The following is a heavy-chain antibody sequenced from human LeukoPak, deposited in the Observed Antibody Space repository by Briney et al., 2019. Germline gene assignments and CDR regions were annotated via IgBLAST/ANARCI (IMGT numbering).Heavy chain of an antibody. J-gene: IGHJ3*02. CDR3: ARDPPPSSSWYAGGDAFDI. CDR1: GYTFTDYY. Sequence: ASVKVSCKTSGYTFTDYYIHWVRQAPGQGLEWMGWINPNSGGTNFAQKFQGRVTMTRDTSISTAYMELSSLRSEDTAVYYCARDPPPSSSWYAGGDAFDIWGQGTMVTVSS. V-gene: IGHV1-2*02. D-gene: IGHD6-13*01. CDR2: INPNSGGT.